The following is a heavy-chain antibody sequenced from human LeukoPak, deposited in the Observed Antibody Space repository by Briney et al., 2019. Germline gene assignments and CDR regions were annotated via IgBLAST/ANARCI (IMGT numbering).Heavy chain of an antibody. Sequence: GGSLRLSCAASRFTFSSYWMSWVRQAPGKGLEWVANIKQDGSEKYYVDSVKGRFTISRDNAKNSLYLQMNSLRAEDTAVYYCARVRPYCSGGSCYSDYWGQGTLVTVSS. CDR3: ARVRPYCSGGSCYSDY. CDR2: IKQDGSEK. J-gene: IGHJ4*02. D-gene: IGHD2-15*01. CDR1: RFTFSSYW. V-gene: IGHV3-7*01.